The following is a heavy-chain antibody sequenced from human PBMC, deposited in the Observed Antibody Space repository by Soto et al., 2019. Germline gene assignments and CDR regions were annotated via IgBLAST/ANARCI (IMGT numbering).Heavy chain of an antibody. D-gene: IGHD3-3*01. J-gene: IGHJ6*02. V-gene: IGHV3-48*02. CDR3: ATINYEFIGYYAMGL. Sequence: ELQLVESGGGLVQPGGSLKLSCAASGFTFSSYDMDWVRQAPGKGLEWLSRISSSSTMYYADSVKGRFTISRDNAKNALYLQMNSLRDEDTAVYYCATINYEFIGYYAMGLWGQGTTVTVSS. CDR2: RISSSSTM. CDR1: GFTFSSYD.